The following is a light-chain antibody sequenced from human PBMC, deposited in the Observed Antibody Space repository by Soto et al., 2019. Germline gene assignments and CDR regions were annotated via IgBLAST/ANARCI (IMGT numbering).Light chain of an antibody. CDR1: ISNIGSNY. CDR3: AAWDDSLSGHWV. J-gene: IGLJ3*02. Sequence: QSVLTQPPSASGTPGQRVTISCSGSISNIGSNYVYWYQQLPGTAPKLLIYRNNQRPSGVPDRFSGSKSGTSASLAISGLRSEDEADYYCAAWDDSLSGHWVFGGGTKVTVL. V-gene: IGLV1-47*01. CDR2: RNN.